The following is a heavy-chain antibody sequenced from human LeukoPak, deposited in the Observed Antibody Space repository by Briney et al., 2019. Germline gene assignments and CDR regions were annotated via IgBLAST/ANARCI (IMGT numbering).Heavy chain of an antibody. D-gene: IGHD2-2*03. Sequence: GGSVRLSCAASGFTFSSYAMSWVRQAPGKGLEWVSAISGSGGSTYYADSVKGRFTISRDNSKNTLYLQMNSLRAEDTAVYYCAKGGYCSSTSCLGYFDYWGQGTLVTVSS. CDR3: AKGGYCSSTSCLGYFDY. V-gene: IGHV3-23*01. J-gene: IGHJ4*02. CDR2: ISGSGGST. CDR1: GFTFSSYA.